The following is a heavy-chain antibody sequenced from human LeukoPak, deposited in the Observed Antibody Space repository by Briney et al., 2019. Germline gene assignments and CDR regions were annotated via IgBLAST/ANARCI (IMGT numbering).Heavy chain of an antibody. CDR1: GFTFSDFY. J-gene: IGHJ4*02. V-gene: IGHV3-7*03. Sequence: GGSLRLSCAASGFTFSDFYMSWVRQAPGKGLEWVANINKDGSEEKYVDSVKGRFTISRDNAKNSLYLQMSNLRADDTAVYYCARWPHCQDFWGRGTRVTVSS. CDR2: INKDGSEE. CDR3: ARWPHCQDF.